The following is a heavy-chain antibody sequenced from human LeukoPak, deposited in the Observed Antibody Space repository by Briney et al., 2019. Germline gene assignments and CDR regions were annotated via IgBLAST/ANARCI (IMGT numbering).Heavy chain of an antibody. Sequence: SETLSLTCAVYGGSFSGYYWSWIRQPPGKGLEWIGYIYYSGSTNYNPSLKSRVTISVDTSKNQFSLKLSSVTAADTAVYYCARDGGSYGAVDYWGQGTLVTVSS. D-gene: IGHD4-17*01. CDR1: GGSFSGYY. CDR2: IYYSGST. CDR3: ARDGGSYGAVDY. J-gene: IGHJ4*02. V-gene: IGHV4-59*01.